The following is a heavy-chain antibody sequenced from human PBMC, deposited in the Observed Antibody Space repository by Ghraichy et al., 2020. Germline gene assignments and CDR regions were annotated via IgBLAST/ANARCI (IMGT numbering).Heavy chain of an antibody. D-gene: IGHD3-16*01. CDR1: GGSINTYY. Sequence: SETLSLTCTVSGGSINTYYWSWIRQPPGKGLEWIGYIYYSGNTNYNPSLKSRVTISVDTSKNQFSLKLSFVTAADTAMYYCARVNLMGWGSFDIWGQGTMVTVSS. CDR2: IYYSGNT. V-gene: IGHV4-59*08. J-gene: IGHJ3*02. CDR3: ARVNLMGWGSFDI.